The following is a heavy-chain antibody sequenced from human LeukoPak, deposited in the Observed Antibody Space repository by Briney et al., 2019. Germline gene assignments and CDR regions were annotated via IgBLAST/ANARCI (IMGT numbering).Heavy chain of an antibody. CDR1: GYTFTSYG. CDR2: ISAYNGNT. Sequence: ASVKVSCKASGYTFTSYGISWVRQAPGQGLEWMGWISAYNGNTNYAQKLQGRVTMTRDTSTSTVYMELSSLRSEDTAVYYCARDQEVGATMEVNYFDYWGQGTLVTVSS. D-gene: IGHD1-26*01. CDR3: ARDQEVGATMEVNYFDY. J-gene: IGHJ4*02. V-gene: IGHV1-18*01.